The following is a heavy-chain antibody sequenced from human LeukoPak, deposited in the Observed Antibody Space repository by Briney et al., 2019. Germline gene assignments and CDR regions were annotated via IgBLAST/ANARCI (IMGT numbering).Heavy chain of an antibody. V-gene: IGHV3-23*01. Sequence: GGSLRLSCAASGFTFSSYTMAWVRQAPGKGLEWVSAISGSAGNTYYADSVRGRFTISRDNSKNTLYLQMNSLRGEDTAIYYCAKDGVLPPAGSLVLYYYGMDVWGLGTTVIVSS. D-gene: IGHD2-2*01. CDR3: AKDGVLPPAGSLVLYYYGMDV. J-gene: IGHJ6*02. CDR2: ISGSAGNT. CDR1: GFTFSSYT.